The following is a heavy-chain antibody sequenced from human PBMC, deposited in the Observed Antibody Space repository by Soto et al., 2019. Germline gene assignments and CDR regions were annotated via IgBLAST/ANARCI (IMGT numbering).Heavy chain of an antibody. CDR2: IYYSRST. J-gene: IGHJ3*02. D-gene: IGHD3-10*01. CDR1: GGSISSYY. Sequence: PSETLSLTCTVSGGSISSYYWSWIRQPPGKGLEWIGYIYYSRSTNYNPSLKSRVTISVDTSKNQFSLKMSSVTAADTAVYYCARRYGGAFDIWGQGTMVTVSS. CDR3: ARRYGGAFDI. V-gene: IGHV4-59*08.